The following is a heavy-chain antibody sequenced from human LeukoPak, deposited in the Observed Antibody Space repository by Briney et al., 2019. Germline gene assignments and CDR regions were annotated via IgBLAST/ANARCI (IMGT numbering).Heavy chain of an antibody. CDR2: ISYDGSNK. J-gene: IGHJ4*02. D-gene: IGHD6-13*01. Sequence: PGGSLRLSCAASGFTFSSYGMHWVRQAPGKGLEWVAVISYDGSNKYHADSVKGRFTISRDNSKNTLYLQMNSLRAEDTAVYYCAKPKQLVRSGYFDYWGQGTLVTVSS. V-gene: IGHV3-30*18. CDR3: AKPKQLVRSGYFDY. CDR1: GFTFSSYG.